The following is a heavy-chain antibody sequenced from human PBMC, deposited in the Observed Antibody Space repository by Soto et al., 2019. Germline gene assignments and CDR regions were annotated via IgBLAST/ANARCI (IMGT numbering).Heavy chain of an antibody. CDR3: ARAGAFYETSDYPWSTFDI. CDR1: GYTLTSYG. Sequence: QVHLVQSGAEVKKPGASVKVSCKASGYTLTSYGISWVRQAPGQGLQWMGWISAYNGNTNYADKIQSRVTMTTDTSTSTAHMEVRSLRSDDTAVYYCARAGAFYETSDYPWSTFDIWGQGTMVTVSS. V-gene: IGHV1-18*01. J-gene: IGHJ3*02. D-gene: IGHD3-22*01. CDR2: ISAYNGNT.